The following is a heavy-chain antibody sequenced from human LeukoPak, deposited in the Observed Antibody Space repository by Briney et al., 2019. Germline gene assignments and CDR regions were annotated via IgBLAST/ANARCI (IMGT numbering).Heavy chain of an antibody. J-gene: IGHJ4*02. CDR1: GFTFSNYG. V-gene: IGHV3-30*03. Sequence: GRSLRLSCAASGFTFSNYGMHWVRQAPGKGLGWGAIISTDGSNQYYADSVKGRFSISRDNAKNSLYLQMNSLRAEDTAVYYCASQYSSGYYDYWGQGTLVTVSS. CDR2: ISTDGSNQ. CDR3: ASQYSSGYYDY. D-gene: IGHD6-19*01.